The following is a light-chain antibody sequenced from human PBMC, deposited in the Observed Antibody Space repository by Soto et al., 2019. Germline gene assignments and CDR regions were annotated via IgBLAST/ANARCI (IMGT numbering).Light chain of an antibody. CDR3: QQSYSTPWT. CDR1: QSISSW. CDR2: KAS. J-gene: IGKJ1*01. V-gene: IGKV1-5*03. Sequence: GDRVTITCRASQSISSWLAWYQQKPGKAPKLLIYKASSLESGVPSRFSGSGSGTDFTLTISSLQPEDFATYYCQQSYSTPWTFGQGTKVDI.